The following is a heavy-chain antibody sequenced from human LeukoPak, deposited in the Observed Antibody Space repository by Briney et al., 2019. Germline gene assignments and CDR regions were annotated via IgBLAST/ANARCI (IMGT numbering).Heavy chain of an antibody. CDR2: ISAYNGNT. CDR1: GYTFTSYG. D-gene: IGHD2-21*01. Sequence: ASVEVSCKASGYTFTSYGISWVRQAPGQGLEWMGWISAYNGNTNYAQKLQGRVTMTTDTSTSTAYMELRSLRSDDTAVYYCARIHDVDYYYYYMDVWGKGTTVTVSS. V-gene: IGHV1-18*01. CDR3: ARIHDVDYYYYYMDV. J-gene: IGHJ6*03.